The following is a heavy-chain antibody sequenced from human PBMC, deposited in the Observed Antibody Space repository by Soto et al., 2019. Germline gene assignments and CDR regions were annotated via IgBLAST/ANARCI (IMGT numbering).Heavy chain of an antibody. V-gene: IGHV5-51*01. D-gene: IGHD6-19*01. CDR1: GYSFTSYW. Sequence: GPSLKISCKGSGYSFTSYWIGWVRQMPGKGLEWMGIIYPGDSDTRYSPSFQGQVTISADKSISTAYMKWSSLKASDTAFYYFAGQGTLIAVVGAGDYWGKGPLVPAS. CDR2: IYPGDSDT. J-gene: IGHJ4*02. CDR3: AGQGTLIAVVGAGDY.